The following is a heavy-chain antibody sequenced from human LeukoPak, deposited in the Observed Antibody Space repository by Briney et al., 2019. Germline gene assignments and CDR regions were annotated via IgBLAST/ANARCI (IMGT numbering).Heavy chain of an antibody. CDR3: VREGGGWRGDAFDI. J-gene: IGHJ3*02. Sequence: GGSLRLSCAASGFTFRSYWMHWVRQAPGKGLEWVSSISGSSGHIYYAGSVKGRFTISRDNAKNALYLQMNSLRAEDTAVYYCVREGGGWRGDAFDIWGQGTMVTVSS. CDR2: ISGSSGHI. CDR1: GFTFRSYW. V-gene: IGHV3-21*01. D-gene: IGHD6-19*01.